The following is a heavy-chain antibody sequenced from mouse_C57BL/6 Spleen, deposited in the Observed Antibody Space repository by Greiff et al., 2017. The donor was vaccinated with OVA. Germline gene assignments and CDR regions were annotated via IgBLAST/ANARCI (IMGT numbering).Heavy chain of an antibody. J-gene: IGHJ4*01. V-gene: IGHV1-69*01. CDR2: IDPSDSYT. CDR3: ARTQSYAMDY. CDR1: GYTFTGYW. Sequence: QVQLHQPGPELVLPGASVQLSCRYSGYTFTGYWMHWVTQRPGHVLEWIGEIDPSDSYTNYNQKFKGKSTLTVDKSSSTAYMQLSSLTSEDSAVYYCARTQSYAMDYWGQGTSVTVSS.